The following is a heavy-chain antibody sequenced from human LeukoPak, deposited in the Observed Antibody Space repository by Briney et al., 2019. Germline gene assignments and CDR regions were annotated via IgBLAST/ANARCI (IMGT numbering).Heavy chain of an antibody. D-gene: IGHD3-22*01. CDR1: GFTFSSYA. V-gene: IGHV3-23*01. CDR3: ARDDYDSSTPYYFDY. CDR2: ISGSGGST. Sequence: GGSLRLSCAASGFTFSSYAMSWVRQAPGKGLEWVSAISGSGGSTYYADSVKGRFTISRDNSKNTLYLQMNSLRAEDTAVYYCARDDYDSSTPYYFDYWGQGILVTVSS. J-gene: IGHJ4*02.